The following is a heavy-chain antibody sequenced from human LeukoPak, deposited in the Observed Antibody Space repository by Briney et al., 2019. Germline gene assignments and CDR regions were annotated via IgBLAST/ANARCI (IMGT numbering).Heavy chain of an antibody. Sequence: GGSLRLSCAASGFTFSSYAMSWVRQAPGKGLEWVSAISGSGGSTYYADSVKGRFTISRDNSKNTLYLQMNSLRAEDTAVYYCAKGTSGWYGYYGMDVWGQGTTVTVSS. J-gene: IGHJ6*02. D-gene: IGHD6-19*01. CDR3: AKGTSGWYGYYGMDV. CDR1: GFTFSSYA. CDR2: ISGSGGST. V-gene: IGHV3-23*01.